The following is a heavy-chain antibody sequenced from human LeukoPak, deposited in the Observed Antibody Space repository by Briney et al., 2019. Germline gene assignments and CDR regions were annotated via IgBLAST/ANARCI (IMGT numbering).Heavy chain of an antibody. D-gene: IGHD2-21*02. V-gene: IGHV3-30*02. J-gene: IGHJ4*02. Sequence: SCKASGYTFSSYGMHWVRQAPGKGLEWVAFIRYDGSNKYYADSVKGRFTISRDNSKNTLYLQMNSLRAEDTAVYYCAKDHRAYCGGDCVDFDYWGQGTLVTVSS. CDR2: IRYDGSNK. CDR3: AKDHRAYCGGDCVDFDY. CDR1: GYTFSSYG.